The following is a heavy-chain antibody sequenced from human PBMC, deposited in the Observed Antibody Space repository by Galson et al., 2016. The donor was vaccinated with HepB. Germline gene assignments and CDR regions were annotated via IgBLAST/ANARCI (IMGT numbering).Heavy chain of an antibody. V-gene: IGHV3-7*01. CDR2: INLDGSEK. D-gene: IGHD1-26*01. Sequence: SLRLSCAASGLTFSRFWMTWVRQAPGKGLEWVANINLDGSEKHYLDSVRGRFTISRDKSKTTVYLQMDGLSAEDTAVYYCAREWELGGYFDYWGQGTLVTVSS. CDR1: GLTFSRFW. CDR3: AREWELGGYFDY. J-gene: IGHJ4*02.